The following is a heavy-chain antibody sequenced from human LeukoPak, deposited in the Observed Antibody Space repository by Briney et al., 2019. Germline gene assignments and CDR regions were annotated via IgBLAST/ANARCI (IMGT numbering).Heavy chain of an antibody. CDR1: GYTFTGYY. V-gene: IGHV1-69*04. CDR2: IIPILGVP. Sequence: SVKVSCKASGYTFTGYYMHWVRQAPGQGLEWMGRIIPILGVPDYAQRFQGRVTITADISTTTAYMELSSLRSEDTAVYYCARGRYYGSGTYYLDAAYWGQGTLVTVSS. CDR3: ARGRYYGSGTYYLDAAY. D-gene: IGHD3-10*01. J-gene: IGHJ4*02.